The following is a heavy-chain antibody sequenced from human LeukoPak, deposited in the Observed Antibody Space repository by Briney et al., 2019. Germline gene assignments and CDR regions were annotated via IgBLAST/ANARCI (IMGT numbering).Heavy chain of an antibody. CDR2: ISSSGSTI. CDR1: GFTFSSYE. Sequence: GGSLRLSCAASGFTFSSYEMNWVRQAPGKGLEWVSYISSSGSTIYYADSVKGRFTISRDNAKNSLYLQMNSLGAEDTAVYYCAREDIVATRSHGGDYYYYYMDVWGKGTTVTVSS. J-gene: IGHJ6*03. V-gene: IGHV3-48*03. D-gene: IGHD5-12*01. CDR3: AREDIVATRSHGGDYYYYYMDV.